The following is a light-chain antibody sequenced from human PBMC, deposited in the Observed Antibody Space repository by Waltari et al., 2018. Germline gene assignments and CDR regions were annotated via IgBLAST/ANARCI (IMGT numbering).Light chain of an antibody. V-gene: IGKV4-1*01. CDR3: HQYYSTPWT. J-gene: IGKJ1*01. CDR1: QSVLYSSSNKSY. Sequence: DIVMTQSPDSLAVSLGERATINCKSSQSVLYSSSNKSYLTWYQQKPGKPPNLLIYWASTRESGVPDRFSGSGSGTDFTLTISSLQAEDVAVYYCHQYYSTPWTFGQGTKVEIK. CDR2: WAS.